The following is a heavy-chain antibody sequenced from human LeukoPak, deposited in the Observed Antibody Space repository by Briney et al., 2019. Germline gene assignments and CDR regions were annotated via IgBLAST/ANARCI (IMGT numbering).Heavy chain of an antibody. Sequence: GGSLRHSRTASEFTFNNYWMTWVRQAPGKRLQCVANLNQPGFEKYYVDSVTGRFTISKDNARNSLYLQMNSLRAEDTAVYYCARVAIAGGGALDYSGQGTLVTVSS. J-gene: IGHJ4*02. V-gene: IGHV3-7*03. D-gene: IGHD6-13*01. CDR1: EFTFNNYW. CDR2: LNQPGFEK. CDR3: ARVAIAGGGALDY.